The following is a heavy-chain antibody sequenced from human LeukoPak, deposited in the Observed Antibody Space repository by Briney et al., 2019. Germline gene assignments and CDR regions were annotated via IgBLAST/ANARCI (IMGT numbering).Heavy chain of an antibody. CDR3: ARAASVAGTYALNH. D-gene: IGHD6-19*01. Sequence: PGRSLRLSCAASGFTFSSNYMSWVRQAPGKGLEWVSVIYGGGSTYYADSVKGRFTISRDNSKNTLYLQMNSLRAEDTAVYYCARAASVAGTYALNHWGQGTLVTVSS. J-gene: IGHJ4*02. CDR1: GFTFSSNY. CDR2: IYGGGST. V-gene: IGHV3-66*01.